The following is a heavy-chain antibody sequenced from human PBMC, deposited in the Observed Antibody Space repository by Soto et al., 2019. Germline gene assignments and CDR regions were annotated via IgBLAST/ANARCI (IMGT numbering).Heavy chain of an antibody. CDR3: AKWDGYGDH. J-gene: IGHJ5*02. D-gene: IGHD5-18*01. CDR1: GFSFSSYS. CDR2: ISIGGDKT. V-gene: IGHV3-23*01. Sequence: EVQLLESGGDLVQPGGSLRLSCAASGFSFSSYSFTWVRQAPGKGLEWVAGISIGGDKTWHADSVKGRFTISRDNSKNTVYLQMKNLRVYDSAVYYCAKWDGYGDHWGKGTLVTVSS.